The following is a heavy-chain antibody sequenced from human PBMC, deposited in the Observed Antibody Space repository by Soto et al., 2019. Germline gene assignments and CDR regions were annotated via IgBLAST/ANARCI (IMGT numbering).Heavy chain of an antibody. CDR3: GRVTNVGSGRFDL. J-gene: IGHJ1*01. Sequence: QVQLVQSGAEVKKPGSSVKVSCKASGGPFSTHGISWVRQAPGQGLEWMGGIIPLFGATNYAQNLQGRVTITAAESTTTAYMELNSLKSEDTAFYYCGRVTNVGSGRFDLWGQGTLVTVSS. CDR1: GGPFSTHG. CDR2: IIPLFGAT. V-gene: IGHV1-69*01. D-gene: IGHD2-8*01.